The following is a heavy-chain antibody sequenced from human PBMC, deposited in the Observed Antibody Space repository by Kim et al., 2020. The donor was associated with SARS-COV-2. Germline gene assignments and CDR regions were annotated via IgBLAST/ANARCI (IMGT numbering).Heavy chain of an antibody. CDR2: ISTYNGNA. CDR1: GYPFDSYS. Sequence: ASVKVSCKTSGYPFDSYSIGWIRQAPGQGLEWMGWISTYNGNADFAQKFRGRLTMTKDTPATPVYMELRSLRSDDTAVYYCVRYHNQGNWFDPWGQGTLV. V-gene: IGHV1-18*01. CDR3: VRYHNQGNWFDP. J-gene: IGHJ5*02. D-gene: IGHD3-10*01.